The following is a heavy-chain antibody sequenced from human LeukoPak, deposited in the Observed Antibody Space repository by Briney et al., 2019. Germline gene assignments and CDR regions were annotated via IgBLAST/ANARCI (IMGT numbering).Heavy chain of an antibody. CDR3: ATPSSGYYYAFDI. J-gene: IGHJ3*02. CDR2: IYYSGST. CDR1: GGSISSGGYY. V-gene: IGHV4-31*03. D-gene: IGHD3-22*01. Sequence: PSETLSLTCTVSGGSISSGGYYWSWIRQHPGKGLEWIGYIYYSGSTYYNPSLKSRVTISVDTSKSQFSLKLSSVTAADTAVYYCATPSSGYYYAFDIWGQGTMVTVSS.